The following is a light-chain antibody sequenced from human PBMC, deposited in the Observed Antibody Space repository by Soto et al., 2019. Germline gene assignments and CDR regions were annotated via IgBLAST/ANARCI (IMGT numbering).Light chain of an antibody. J-gene: IGLJ2*01. CDR3: QNWGTGIQV. Sequence: QAVVTQPPSASASLGASVKLTCTLSSGHSDYAIAWHQQQPQKGPRYLMKLNSDDSHIKGDGIPDRFSGSSSGAERYLTISSLQSEDEADYYCQNWGTGIQVFGGGTKLTVL. CDR1: SGHSDYA. CDR2: LNSDDSH. V-gene: IGLV4-69*01.